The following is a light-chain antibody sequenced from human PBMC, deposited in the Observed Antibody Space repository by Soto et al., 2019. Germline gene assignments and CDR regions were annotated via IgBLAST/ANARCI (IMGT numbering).Light chain of an antibody. CDR1: SSDVGSYNF. J-gene: IGLJ1*01. CDR2: EGS. V-gene: IGLV2-23*01. Sequence: QSALTQPASVSGSPGQSITSACTGTSSDVGSYNFVSWYQQHPGKAPKLMIYEGSKRPSGVSNRFSGSKSGNTASLTISGLQAEDEADYYCCAYAGSSTWVFGTGTKVTVL. CDR3: CAYAGSSTWV.